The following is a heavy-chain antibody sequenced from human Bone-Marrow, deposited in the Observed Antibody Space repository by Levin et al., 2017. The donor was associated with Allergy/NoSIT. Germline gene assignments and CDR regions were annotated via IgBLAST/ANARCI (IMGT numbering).Heavy chain of an antibody. CDR3: AKTFEWLRLRFDY. D-gene: IGHD5-12*01. J-gene: IGHJ4*02. Sequence: GESLKISCAASGFTFSSYAMSWVRQAPGKGLEWVSAISGSGGSTYYADSVKGRFTISRDNSKNTLYLQMNSLRAEDTAVYYCAKTFEWLRLRFDYWGQGTLVTVSS. CDR1: GFTFSSYA. V-gene: IGHV3-23*01. CDR2: ISGSGGST.